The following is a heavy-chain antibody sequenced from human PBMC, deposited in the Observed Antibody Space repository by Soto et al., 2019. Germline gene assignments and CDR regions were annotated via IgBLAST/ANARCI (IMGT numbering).Heavy chain of an antibody. J-gene: IGHJ3*02. CDR1: GYTFSAYT. V-gene: IGHV1-3*01. Sequence: APLVQSGAEMKKPGASVKVSCKATGYTFSAYTMNWVRQAPGQSLEWMGWINAGSGNTKYSQNFQGRVSITRDTSASTVYMELTGLTSEDTAVYYCARDTETLGPRANDALDIWGQGTMVTVSS. CDR2: INAGSGNT. D-gene: IGHD3-3*02. CDR3: ARDTETLGPRANDALDI.